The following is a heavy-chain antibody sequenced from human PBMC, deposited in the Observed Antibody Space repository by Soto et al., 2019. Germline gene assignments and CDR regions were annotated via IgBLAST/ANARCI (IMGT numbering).Heavy chain of an antibody. Sequence: SETLSLTCTVSGGSISSGGYYWSWIRQHPGKGLEWIGYIYYSGSTYYSPSLKSRVTISVDTSKNQFSLKLSSVTAADTAVYYCARGDLTGDQDYWGRGTLVTVSS. CDR2: IYYSGST. CDR3: ARGDLTGDQDY. V-gene: IGHV4-31*03. D-gene: IGHD7-27*01. CDR1: GGSISSGGYY. J-gene: IGHJ4*02.